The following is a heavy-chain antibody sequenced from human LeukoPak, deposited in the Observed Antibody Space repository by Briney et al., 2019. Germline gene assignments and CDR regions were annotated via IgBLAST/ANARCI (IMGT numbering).Heavy chain of an antibody. CDR2: INHSGST. CDR3: ARGSGLFGAADY. J-gene: IGHJ4*02. Sequence: SETLSLTCAVYGGSFSGYYWSGIRQPPGKGLEWIGEINHSGSTNYNPSLKSRVTISVDTSKNQFSLKLSSVTAADTAVYYCARGSGLFGAADYWGQGTLVTVSS. V-gene: IGHV4-34*01. CDR1: GGSFSGYY. D-gene: IGHD3-10*02.